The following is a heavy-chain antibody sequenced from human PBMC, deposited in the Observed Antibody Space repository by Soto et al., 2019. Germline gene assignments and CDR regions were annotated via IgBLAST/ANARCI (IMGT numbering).Heavy chain of an antibody. V-gene: IGHV4-59*01. D-gene: IGHD2-15*01. Sequence: SAETLCVVCTVADGSISSSYWSWIRQPPGRGLEWLAYIYDDGSANYNPSLKSRATTSLDMSKNQFSLKLTSVTAADTAVYYCARDKYCSGGSCRKNWFDPWGQGTLVTGSS. CDR1: DGSISSSY. J-gene: IGHJ5*02. CDR2: IYDDGSA. CDR3: ARDKYCSGGSCRKNWFDP.